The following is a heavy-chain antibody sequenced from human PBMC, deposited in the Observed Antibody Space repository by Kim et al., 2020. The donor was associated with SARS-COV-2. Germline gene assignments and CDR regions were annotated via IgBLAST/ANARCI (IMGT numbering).Heavy chain of an antibody. V-gene: IGHV1-2*02. CDR3: ARAVTKYGYYYGMDV. Sequence: QKFQGRVTMTRDTSISTAYMELSRLRSDDTAVYYCARAVTKYGYYYGMDVWGQGTTVTVSS. D-gene: IGHD4-4*01. J-gene: IGHJ6*02.